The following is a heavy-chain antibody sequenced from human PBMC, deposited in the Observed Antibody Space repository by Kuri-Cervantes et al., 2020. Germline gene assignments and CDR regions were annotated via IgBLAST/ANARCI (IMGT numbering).Heavy chain of an antibody. Sequence: SETLSLTCTVSDGSINNFFWTWIRQPPGKGLEWIGEINHSGSTNYNPSLKSRVTISVDTSKNQFSLKLSSVTAADTAVYYCARGLLVRRRQGMNAFDIWGQGTMVIVSS. CDR3: ARGLLVRRRQGMNAFDI. D-gene: IGHD3-10*01. V-gene: IGHV4-34*01. J-gene: IGHJ3*02. CDR2: INHSGST. CDR1: DGSINNFF.